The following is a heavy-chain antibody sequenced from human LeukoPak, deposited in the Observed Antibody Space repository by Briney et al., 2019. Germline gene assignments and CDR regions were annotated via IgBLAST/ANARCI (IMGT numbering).Heavy chain of an antibody. D-gene: IGHD4-23*01. CDR3: ARPSLDYGGIDAFDF. J-gene: IGHJ3*01. CDR2: IYYSGST. Sequence: PSETLSLTCTVSGGSITTSSYYWGWIRQPPGKGLEWIGFIYYSGSTNYNPSLKSRVTISVDTSKNQFSLKLSPVTAADTAVYYCARPSLDYGGIDAFDFWGQGTLVTVSS. V-gene: IGHV4-61*05. CDR1: GGSITTSSYY.